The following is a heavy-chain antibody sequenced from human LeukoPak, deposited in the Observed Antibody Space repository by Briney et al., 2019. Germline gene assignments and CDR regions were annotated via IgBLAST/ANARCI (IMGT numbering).Heavy chain of an antibody. Sequence: PSETLSLTCTFSGGSIRTYYWNWIRQPPGKGLGWGGYVYYIGTTNYNPSLKSRVTISVDGSKNQFSLKLTSVTPADTAVYYCARVNREGFDIWGQGTMVTVSS. D-gene: IGHD1-14*01. CDR3: ARVNREGFDI. CDR2: VYYIGTT. V-gene: IGHV4-59*01. J-gene: IGHJ3*02. CDR1: GGSIRTYY.